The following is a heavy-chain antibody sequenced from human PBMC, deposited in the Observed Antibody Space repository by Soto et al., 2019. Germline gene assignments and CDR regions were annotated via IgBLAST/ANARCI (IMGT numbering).Heavy chain of an antibody. CDR2: IGVGGGDR. CDR1: GFTFSSYA. V-gene: IGHV3-23*01. CDR3: ARVRFGELV. Sequence: EVQLLESGGGLVQPGGSLRLSCAASGFTFSSYAMSWVRQAPGKGLEWISIIGVGGGDRYYPGSVKGRFTISRHNSRDTMCLDMNSMREEEPAVHYCARVRFGELVWGQGTLVTVSP. D-gene: IGHD3-10*01. J-gene: IGHJ4*02.